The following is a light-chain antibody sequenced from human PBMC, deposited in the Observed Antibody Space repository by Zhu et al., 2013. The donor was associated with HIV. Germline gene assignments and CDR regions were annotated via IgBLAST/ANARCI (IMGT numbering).Light chain of an antibody. Sequence: DIVLTQSPGTLSLSPGERATLSCRASQSVSTTFLAWYQQKPGQAPRLLIYGASSRGNGIPDRFSGSGSGTEFSLTISRLEPEDFAVYYCQQYGSSPLTFGGGTTVEMK. CDR1: QSVSTTF. J-gene: IGKJ4*01. V-gene: IGKV3-20*01. CDR2: GAS. CDR3: QQYGSSPLT.